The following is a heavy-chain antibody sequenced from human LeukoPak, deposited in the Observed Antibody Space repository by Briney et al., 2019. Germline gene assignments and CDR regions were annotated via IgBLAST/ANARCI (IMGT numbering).Heavy chain of an antibody. CDR1: GFTFSSYW. CDR3: AQDPRITKNYYYYFYMDV. D-gene: IGHD3-3*01. V-gene: IGHV3-74*01. J-gene: IGHJ6*03. Sequence: PGGSLRLSCAASGFTFSSYWMHWVRQAPGKGLVWVSRINSNGSSTNYADSVKGRFTISRDNSKNTLYLQMNSLRVDDTALYYCAQDPRITKNYYYYFYMDVWGKGPTVTVSS. CDR2: INSNGSST.